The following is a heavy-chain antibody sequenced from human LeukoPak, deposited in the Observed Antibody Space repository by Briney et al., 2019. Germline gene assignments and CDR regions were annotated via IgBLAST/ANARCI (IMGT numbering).Heavy chain of an antibody. D-gene: IGHD3-16*02. CDR1: GFTFSSYA. J-gene: IGHJ4*02. CDR3: AKDPCHGSYRYDFSCRYFDY. V-gene: IGHV3-23*01. CDR2: ISGSGGST. Sequence: GGSLRLSCTASGFTFSSYAMSWVRHAPGKGLECVSAISGSGGSTYYADSVKGRFTISRDNSKNTLYLQMNSLRAEDTAVYYCAKDPCHGSYRYDFSCRYFDYWGQGTLVTVSS.